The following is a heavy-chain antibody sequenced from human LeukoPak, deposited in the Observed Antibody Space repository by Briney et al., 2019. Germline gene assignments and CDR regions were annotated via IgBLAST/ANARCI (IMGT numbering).Heavy chain of an antibody. D-gene: IGHD6-13*01. CDR1: GFTFSNYA. J-gene: IGHJ4*02. CDR2: ISGSSGST. Sequence: GGSLRLSCAASGFTFSNYAMSWVRQAPGRGLEWVSAISGSSGSTYYADSVKGRFTISRDNSKNTLYLQMNSLRAEDTAVYYCARGPTGYSSSWYSIYFDYWGQGTLVTVSS. V-gene: IGHV3-23*01. CDR3: ARGPTGYSSSWYSIYFDY.